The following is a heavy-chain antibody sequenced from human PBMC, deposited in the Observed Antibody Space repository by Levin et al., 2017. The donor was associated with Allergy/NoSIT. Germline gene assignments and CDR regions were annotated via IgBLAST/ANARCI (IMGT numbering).Heavy chain of an antibody. J-gene: IGHJ6*03. CDR1: GFTFGDYA. V-gene: IGHV3-49*04. Sequence: SCTASGFTFGDYAMSWVRQAPGKGLEWVGFIRSKAYGGTTEYAASVKGRFTISRDDSKSIAYLQMNSLKTEDTAVYYCTRYYCSSTSCYLDYYYYYMDVWGKGTTVTVSS. CDR2: IRSKAYGGTT. CDR3: TRYYCSSTSCYLDYYYYYMDV. D-gene: IGHD2-2*01.